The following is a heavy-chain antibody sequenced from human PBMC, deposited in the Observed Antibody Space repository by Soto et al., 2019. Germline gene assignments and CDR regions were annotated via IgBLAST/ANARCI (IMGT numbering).Heavy chain of an antibody. CDR3: ARASRAADPEYYYYYYGMDV. D-gene: IGHD6-13*01. J-gene: IGHJ6*02. CDR1: GGTFSSYA. Sequence: QVQLVQSGAEVKKPGSSVKVSCKASGGTFSSYAISWVRQAPGQGLEWMGGIIPIFGTANYAQKFQGRVTITADDSTSTAYMELSSLRSEDTAVYYCARASRAADPEYYYYYYGMDVWGQGTTVTVSS. CDR2: IIPIFGTA. V-gene: IGHV1-69*01.